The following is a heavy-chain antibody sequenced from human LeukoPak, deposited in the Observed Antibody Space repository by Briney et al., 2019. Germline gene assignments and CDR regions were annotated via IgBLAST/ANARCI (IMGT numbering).Heavy chain of an antibody. CDR1: GFTFSNHW. CDR2: INRGGSRT. J-gene: IGHJ4*02. Sequence: GGSLRLSCAASGFTFSNHWRHWVRQAPGKGLMWVSRINRGGSRTDYADSVKGRFTISRDDAKNTLYLQLNSLRAEDTAVYFCARGGSDTAMAHDYWGQGTLVTVSS. V-gene: IGHV3-74*01. D-gene: IGHD5-18*01. CDR3: ARGGSDTAMAHDY.